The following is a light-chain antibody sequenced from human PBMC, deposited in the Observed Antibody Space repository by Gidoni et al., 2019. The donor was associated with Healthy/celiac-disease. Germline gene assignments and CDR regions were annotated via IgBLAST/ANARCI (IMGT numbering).Light chain of an antibody. CDR3: NSRDSSGNHLRVV. J-gene: IGLJ2*01. V-gene: IGLV3-19*01. Sequence: SSELTQDPAVSVAFGQTVRNTCQGDRLRSYYASWYQHKPGQAPVLVLYGKNNRPSGIPDRFSGSSSGNTASLTITGAQAEDEADDYCNSRDSSGNHLRVVFGGGTKLTVL. CDR1: RLRSYY. CDR2: GKN.